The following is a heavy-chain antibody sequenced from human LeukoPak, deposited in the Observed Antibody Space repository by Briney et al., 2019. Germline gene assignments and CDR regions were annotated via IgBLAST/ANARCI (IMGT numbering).Heavy chain of an antibody. CDR3: AKAGPVDIVVVPAAKVAIGAFDI. J-gene: IGHJ3*02. V-gene: IGHV3-23*01. Sequence: GGSLRLSCAASGFTFSSYSMKWVRQAPGKGLEWVSAISGSGGSTYYADSVKGRFTISRDNSKNTLYLQMNSLRAEDTAVYYCAKAGPVDIVVVPAAKVAIGAFDIWGQGTMVTVSS. CDR1: GFTFSSYS. D-gene: IGHD2-2*03. CDR2: ISGSGGST.